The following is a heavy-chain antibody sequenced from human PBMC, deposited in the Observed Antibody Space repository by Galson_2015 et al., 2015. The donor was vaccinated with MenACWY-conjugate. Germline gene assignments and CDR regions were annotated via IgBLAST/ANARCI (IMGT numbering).Heavy chain of an antibody. Sequence: SLRLSCAASGFTFSRYAMSWVRQAPWKGLEWVSVISDSGGDTYYADSVKGQFAISRDNSKNMLYLQMNSLRAEDTAVYYCAKALYGGNNLALRQGLDYWGQGTLVTVSS. V-gene: IGHV3-23*01. D-gene: IGHD4-23*01. J-gene: IGHJ4*02. CDR3: AKALYGGNNLALRQGLDY. CDR1: GFTFSRYA. CDR2: ISDSGGDT.